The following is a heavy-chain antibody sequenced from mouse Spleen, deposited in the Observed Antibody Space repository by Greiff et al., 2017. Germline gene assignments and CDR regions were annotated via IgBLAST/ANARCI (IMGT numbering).Heavy chain of an antibody. J-gene: IGHJ1*03. CDR3: TRGENWDGDFDV. V-gene: IGHV1-15*01. CDR1: GYTFTDYE. D-gene: IGHD4-1*01. Sequence: QVQLQQSGAELVRPGASVTLSCKASGYTFTDYEMHWVKQTPVHGLEWIGAIDPETGGTAYNQKFKGKAILTADKSSSTAYMELRSLTSEDSAVYYCTRGENWDGDFDVWGTGTTVTVSS. CDR2: IDPETGGT.